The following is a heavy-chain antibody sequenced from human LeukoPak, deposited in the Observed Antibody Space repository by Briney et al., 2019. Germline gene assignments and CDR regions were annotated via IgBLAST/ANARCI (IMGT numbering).Heavy chain of an antibody. CDR2: IKEDGTQR. J-gene: IGHJ4*02. CDR3: AKTGERDY. D-gene: IGHD7-27*01. Sequence: GGSLRLSCAASGFTFNKSWMSWVRQAPGKGPEWVANIKEDGTQRYYVDSVRGRFTISRDNAENSLYLQMNSLRDEDTAVYYCAKTGERDYWGRGTLVTVSS. V-gene: IGHV3-7*01. CDR1: GFTFNKSW.